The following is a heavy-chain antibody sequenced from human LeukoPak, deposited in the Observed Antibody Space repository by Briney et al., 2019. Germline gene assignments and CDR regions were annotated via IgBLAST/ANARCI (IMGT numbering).Heavy chain of an antibody. V-gene: IGHV3-33*01. D-gene: IGHD5-24*01. Sequence: GGSLRLSCAASGFTFSSYGMHWVRQAPGKGLEWVAVIWYDGSNKYYADSVKGRFTISRDNSKNTPYLQMNSLRAEDTAVYYCARDPGVEMATITLDYWGQGTLVTVSS. CDR2: IWYDGSNK. CDR1: GFTFSSYG. J-gene: IGHJ4*02. CDR3: ARDPGVEMATITLDY.